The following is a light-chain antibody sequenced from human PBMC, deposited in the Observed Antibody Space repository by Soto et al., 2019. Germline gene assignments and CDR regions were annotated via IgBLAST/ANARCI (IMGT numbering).Light chain of an antibody. Sequence: EIVLTQSPGTLSSSPGERATLSCRASQSVSSNYVACYQQKPGQAPRLVNYGASSRATGIPDRFSGSGSGTDFTLAISRLEPEDSAVYYCEQYGSSPPTFGQGTKVDIK. CDR3: EQYGSSPPT. J-gene: IGKJ1*01. CDR2: GAS. CDR1: QSVSSNY. V-gene: IGKV3-20*01.